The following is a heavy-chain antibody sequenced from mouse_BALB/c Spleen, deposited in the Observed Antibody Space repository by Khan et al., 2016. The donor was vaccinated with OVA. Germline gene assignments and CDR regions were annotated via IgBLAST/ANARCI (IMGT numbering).Heavy chain of an antibody. J-gene: IGHJ4*01. CDR1: GFSLSRYI. V-gene: IGHV2-6-4*01. D-gene: IGHD2-14*01. CDR2: IWGGGGT. CDR3: ARGYYRYDGYYAMDY. Sequence: VELVESGPGLVAPSQSLSITCTVSGFSLSRYIINWVRQPPGKGLEWLGMIWGGGGTDYNSTLKSRLSISTDNSKSQVFLKMNSLQTDDTAMYYCARGYYRYDGYYAMDYWGQGTSVTVSA.